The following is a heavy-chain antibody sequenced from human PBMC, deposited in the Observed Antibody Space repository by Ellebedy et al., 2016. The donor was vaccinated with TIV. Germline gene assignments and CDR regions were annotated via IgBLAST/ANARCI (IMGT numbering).Heavy chain of an antibody. D-gene: IGHD5-12*01. Sequence: GESLKISCVGSGFTFRTYAMHWVRQAPGKGLEWVAVVSFEGSDKYYADSVKGRFAISRDNSENTVYLQMNSLRTEDTSFYYCARGEIVTLGPTFDYWGQGILVTVSS. CDR3: ARGEIVTLGPTFDY. CDR2: VSFEGSDK. CDR1: GFTFRTYA. V-gene: IGHV3-30*09. J-gene: IGHJ4*02.